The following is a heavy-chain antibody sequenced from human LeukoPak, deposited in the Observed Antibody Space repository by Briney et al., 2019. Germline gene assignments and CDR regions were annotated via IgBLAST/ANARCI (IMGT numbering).Heavy chain of an antibody. CDR2: IKQDGSEK. CDR1: GFTFSSYW. J-gene: IGHJ4*02. D-gene: IGHD6-19*01. V-gene: IGHV3-7*03. CDR3: AKAEGWYATSYFDY. Sequence: GGSLRLSCAASGFTFSSYWMSWVRQAPGKGLEWVANIKQDGSEKYYVDSVKGRFTISRDNAKNSLYLQMNSLRAEDTAVYYCAKAEGWYATSYFDYWGQGTLVTVSS.